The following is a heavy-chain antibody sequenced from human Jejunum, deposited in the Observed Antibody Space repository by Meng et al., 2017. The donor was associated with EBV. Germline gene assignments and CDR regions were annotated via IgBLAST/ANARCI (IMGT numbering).Heavy chain of an antibody. Sequence: VQLVQAGAEVKKPGASVKFFCKASADTFAGYYMHWVRQAPEQGLEWMGRINPISGGANYAQKFQGRVTMTRDTSISTAYMELSRLRSDDTAVYYCAREGLVGDLRYFDLWGRGTLVTVSS. D-gene: IGHD3-16*01. CDR2: INPISGGA. CDR1: ADTFAGYY. V-gene: IGHV1-2*06. CDR3: AREGLVGDLRYFDL. J-gene: IGHJ2*01.